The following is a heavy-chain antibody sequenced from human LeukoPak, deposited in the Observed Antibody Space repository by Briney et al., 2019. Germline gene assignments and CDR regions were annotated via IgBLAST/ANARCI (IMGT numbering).Heavy chain of an antibody. Sequence: ASVKVSCKASGYTFTGYYIHWVRQAPGQGLEWMGWINPSSGVSDFSQKFQGRVTLTRDTSISTAYMEVSRLRSDDAAVYCCATDLWSPESWGQGTLVTVSS. D-gene: IGHD3-3*01. V-gene: IGHV1-2*02. J-gene: IGHJ5*02. CDR3: ATDLWSPES. CDR1: GYTFTGYY. CDR2: INPSSGVS.